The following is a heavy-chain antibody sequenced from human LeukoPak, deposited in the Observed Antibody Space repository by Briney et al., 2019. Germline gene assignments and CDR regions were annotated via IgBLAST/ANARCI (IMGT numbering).Heavy chain of an antibody. CDR1: GGTFSSHA. Sequence: SVKVSCKASGGTFSSHAISWVRQAPGQGLEWMGGIIPIFGTANYAQKFQGRVTITADESTSTAYMELSSLRSEDTAVYYCARDIRYAPLAYCGGDCSTDAFDIWGQGTMVTVSS. V-gene: IGHV1-69*01. CDR2: IIPIFGTA. CDR3: ARDIRYAPLAYCGGDCSTDAFDI. J-gene: IGHJ3*02. D-gene: IGHD2-21*01.